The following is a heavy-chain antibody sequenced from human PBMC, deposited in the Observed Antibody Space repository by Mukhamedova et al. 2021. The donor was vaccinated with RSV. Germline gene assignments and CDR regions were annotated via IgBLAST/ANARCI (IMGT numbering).Heavy chain of an antibody. CDR2: ISGDGDIT. D-gene: IGHD2/OR15-2a*01. Sequence: WGRQAPGKGLEWVSGISGDGDITYYADSVKGRFTVSRDNSRNTLFMQVNSLRAEDTAVYYCAKDSGFLINYLDNCGQGTLVTVSS. V-gene: IGHV3-23*01. CDR3: AKDSGFLINYLDN. J-gene: IGHJ4*02.